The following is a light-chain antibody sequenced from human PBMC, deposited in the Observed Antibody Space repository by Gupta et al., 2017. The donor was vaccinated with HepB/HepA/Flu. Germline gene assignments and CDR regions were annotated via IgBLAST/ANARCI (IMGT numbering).Light chain of an antibody. V-gene: IGKV1-9*01. CDR3: QQGNSSPIT. CDR2: TAS. CDR1: QDINSY. Sequence: DIQLTQSPSFLSASVGDRVTITCRASQDINSYLIWYQQKPGKAPNLLIYTASTVQGGVPSRFSGSGSGTXFTLTIXSRQPEDFATYYCQQGNSSPITFGXGTRLDIK. J-gene: IGKJ5*01.